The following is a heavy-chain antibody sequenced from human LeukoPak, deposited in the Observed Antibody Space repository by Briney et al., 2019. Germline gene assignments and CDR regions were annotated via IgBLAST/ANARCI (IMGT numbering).Heavy chain of an antibody. CDR1: GGPISSSNW. Sequence: PSETLSLTCAVSGGPISSSNWWSWVRQPPGKGLEWIGEIYHSGSTNYNPSLKSRVTISVDKSKNQFPLKLSSVTAADTAVYYCASLDDYGDYGGYWGQGTLVTVSS. J-gene: IGHJ4*02. CDR3: ASLDDYGDYGGY. V-gene: IGHV4-4*02. D-gene: IGHD4-17*01. CDR2: IYHSGST.